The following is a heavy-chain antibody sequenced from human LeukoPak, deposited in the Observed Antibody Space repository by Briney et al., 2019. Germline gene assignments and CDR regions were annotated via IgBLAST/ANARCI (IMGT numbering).Heavy chain of an antibody. CDR2: YSYSWST. CDR1: GGFISCYY. V-gene: IGHV4-59*08. CDR3: ARHAQDTAMVTPLYYFDY. D-gene: IGHD5-18*01. Sequence: PSEPLSLTCTVSGGFISCYYWSWIRQPPEKGQEWIGYYSYSWSTKYNPSLKSRVTISVDTSKNQFSLKLSSVTAADTAVYYCARHAQDTAMVTPLYYFDYWGQGTLVTVSS. J-gene: IGHJ4*02.